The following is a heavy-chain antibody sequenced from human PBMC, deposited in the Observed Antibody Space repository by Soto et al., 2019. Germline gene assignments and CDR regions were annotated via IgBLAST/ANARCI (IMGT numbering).Heavy chain of an antibody. CDR1: GFSLTTEGVA. CDR3: AQRSFDSRHCSVDS. D-gene: IGHD3-22*01. J-gene: IGHJ1*01. CDR2: IFWDDDK. V-gene: IGHV2-5*02. Sequence: QITLEESGPTLLKPTQTLTLTCTFSGFSLTTEGVAVAWARQSPGKAPEWLAVIFWDDDKRVNPSLSSRLTITKDTSKSQVFLTLTRVDPVDTATYFCAQRSFDSRHCSVDSWGPGTLVTVSS.